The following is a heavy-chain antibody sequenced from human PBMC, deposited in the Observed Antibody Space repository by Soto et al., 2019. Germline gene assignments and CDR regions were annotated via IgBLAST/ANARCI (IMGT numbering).Heavy chain of an antibody. V-gene: IGHV4-59*01. D-gene: IGHD3-10*01. CDR2: IYYSGST. J-gene: IGHJ6*02. Sequence: PSDTLFLTCTVSGGSLSSYYWSWIRQPPGKGLEWIGYIYYSGSTNYNPSLKSRVTISVDTSKNQFSLKLSSVTAADTAVYYCAGPSGRYYYYGMDVWGQGTTVTVSS. CDR3: AGPSGRYYYYGMDV. CDR1: GGSLSSYY.